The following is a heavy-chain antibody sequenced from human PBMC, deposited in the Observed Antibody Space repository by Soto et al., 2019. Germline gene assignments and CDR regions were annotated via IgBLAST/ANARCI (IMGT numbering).Heavy chain of an antibody. J-gene: IGHJ6*02. D-gene: IGHD1-1*01. CDR1: GYKVSTWHNFTSYW. CDR2: IDPSDSYT. CDR3: ASVAYNWNDYAYYYGMDV. V-gene: IGHV5-10-1*01. Sequence: PGESLKISCMGSGYKVSTWHNFTSYWISWVRQMPGKGLEWMGRIDPSDSYTNYSPSFQGHVTISADKSISTAYLQWSSLKASDTAMYYCASVAYNWNDYAYYYGMDVWGQGTTVTVSS.